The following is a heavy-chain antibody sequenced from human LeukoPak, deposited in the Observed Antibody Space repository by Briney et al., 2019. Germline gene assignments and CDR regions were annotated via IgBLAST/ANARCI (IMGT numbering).Heavy chain of an antibody. J-gene: IGHJ3*02. V-gene: IGHV3-21*01. Sequence: GGSLRLSCAASGFTFSSYSMNWVRQAPGKGLEWVSSISSSSSYIYYPDSVKGRFTISRDNDKNSLYLQMNSLRAEDTAVYYCARRGPAFDIWGQGTMVTVSS. CDR2: ISSSSSYI. CDR3: ARRGPAFDI. CDR1: GFTFSSYS.